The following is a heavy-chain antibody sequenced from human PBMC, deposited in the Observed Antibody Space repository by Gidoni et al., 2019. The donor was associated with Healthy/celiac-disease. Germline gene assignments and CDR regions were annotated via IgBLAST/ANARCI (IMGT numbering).Heavy chain of an antibody. J-gene: IGHJ4*02. D-gene: IGHD3-22*01. CDR3: AKDHRNRATMIVVVITSLDY. V-gene: IGHV3-23*01. CDR2: ISGSGGST. CDR1: GFTFSSYA. Sequence: EVQLLASGGGLVQPGGSLRLSCAASGFTFSSYAMSWVRQAPGKGLEWVSAISGSGGSTYYADSVKGRFTISRDNSKNTLYLQMNSLRAEDTAVYYCAKDHRNRATMIVVVITSLDYWGQGTLVTVSS.